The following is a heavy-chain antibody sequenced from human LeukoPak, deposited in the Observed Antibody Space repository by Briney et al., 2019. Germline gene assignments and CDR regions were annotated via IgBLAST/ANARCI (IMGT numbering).Heavy chain of an antibody. J-gene: IGHJ4*02. V-gene: IGHV1-2*02. Sequence: ASVKVPCKASGYTFTGYYMHWVRQAPGQGLEWMGWINPNSGGTNYAQKFQGRVTMTRDMSISTAYMELSRLRSDDTAVYYCARDRYYYDSSGYHDYWGQGTLVTVSS. CDR3: ARDRYYYDSSGYHDY. CDR2: INPNSGGT. D-gene: IGHD3-22*01. CDR1: GYTFTGYY.